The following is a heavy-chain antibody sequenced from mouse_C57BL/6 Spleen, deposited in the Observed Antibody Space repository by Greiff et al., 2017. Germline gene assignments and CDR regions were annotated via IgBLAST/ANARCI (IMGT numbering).Heavy chain of an antibody. CDR2: IYPGDGDT. CDR3: ALYYYGSSLAWFAY. D-gene: IGHD1-1*01. Sequence: QVHVKQSGPELVKPGASVKISCKASGYAFSSSWMNWVKQRPGKGLEWIGRIYPGDGDTNYNGKFKGKATLTADKSSSTAYMQLSSLTSEDSAVYFCALYYYGSSLAWFAYRGQGTLVTVSA. V-gene: IGHV1-82*01. J-gene: IGHJ3*01. CDR1: GYAFSSSW.